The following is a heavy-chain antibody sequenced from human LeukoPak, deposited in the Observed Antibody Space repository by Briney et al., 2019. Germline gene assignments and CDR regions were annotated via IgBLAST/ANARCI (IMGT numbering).Heavy chain of an antibody. Sequence: GSLRLSCAASGFTFSSYWMHWVRQAPGKGLVGVSRINSDGSSTSYADSVKGRFTISRDNAKNTLYLQMNSLRAEDTAVYYCARDDVYDSSGYYYDYWGQGTLVTVSS. CDR2: INSDGSST. J-gene: IGHJ4*02. D-gene: IGHD3-22*01. CDR1: GFTFSSYW. CDR3: ARDDVYDSSGYYYDY. V-gene: IGHV3-74*01.